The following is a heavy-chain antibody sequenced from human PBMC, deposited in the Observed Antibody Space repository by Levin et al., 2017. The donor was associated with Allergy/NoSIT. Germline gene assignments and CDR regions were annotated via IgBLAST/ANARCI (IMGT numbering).Heavy chain of an antibody. J-gene: IGHJ5*02. V-gene: IGHV3-7*01. CDR2: IKQDGSEK. Sequence: PGESLKISCAASGFTFSGYWMSWVRQAPGKGLEWVAKIKQDGSEKYYVDSVKGRFTISRDNAKNSLYLQMNSLRAEDTAVYYCARSNNAAFDPWGQGTLVTVSP. D-gene: IGHD1/OR15-1a*01. CDR1: GFTFSGYW. CDR3: ARSNNAAFDP.